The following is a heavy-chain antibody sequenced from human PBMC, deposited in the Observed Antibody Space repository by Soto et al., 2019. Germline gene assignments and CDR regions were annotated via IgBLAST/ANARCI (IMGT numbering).Heavy chain of an antibody. D-gene: IGHD2-8*02. V-gene: IGHV1-18*01. CDR2: ISVFNGNT. J-gene: IGHJ3*01. CDR1: GYTFTGYG. CDR3: GRDGSGGVIDS. Sequence: QVQLVQSGAEVKKPGASVKVSCKTSGYTFTGYGINWVRQAPGHGLEWMGWISVFNGNTKYAQNIQARVIMTTDTSRLTSYVEVRSLRSGDPAVYFCGRDGSGGVIDSWGQGIMLIVSS.